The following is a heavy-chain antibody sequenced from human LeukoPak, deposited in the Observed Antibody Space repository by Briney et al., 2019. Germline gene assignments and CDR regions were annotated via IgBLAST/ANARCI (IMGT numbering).Heavy chain of an antibody. J-gene: IGHJ4*02. D-gene: IGHD1-26*01. Sequence: SETLSLTCTVSGGSISSYYWSWIRQPPGEGLEWIGYIYYSGSTNYNPSLKSRVTISVDTSKNQLSLELSSVTAADTAVYYCASARAIVGATYFDYWGQGTLVTVSS. V-gene: IGHV4-59*01. CDR3: ASARAIVGATYFDY. CDR1: GGSISSYY. CDR2: IYYSGST.